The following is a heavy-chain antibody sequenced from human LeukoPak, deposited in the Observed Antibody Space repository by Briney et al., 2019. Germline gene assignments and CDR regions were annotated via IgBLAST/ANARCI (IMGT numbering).Heavy chain of an antibody. Sequence: ASVKVSCKVSGYTLTELSMHWVRQAPGKGLEWMGGFDPEDGETIYAQKFQGRVTMTEDTSTDTAYMELSSLRSEDTAVYYCARSRQGSDIVVVVAATWRYYYYMDVWGKGTTVTVSS. J-gene: IGHJ6*03. V-gene: IGHV1-24*01. CDR2: FDPEDGET. CDR1: GYTLTELS. D-gene: IGHD2-15*01. CDR3: ARSRQGSDIVVVVAATWRYYYYMDV.